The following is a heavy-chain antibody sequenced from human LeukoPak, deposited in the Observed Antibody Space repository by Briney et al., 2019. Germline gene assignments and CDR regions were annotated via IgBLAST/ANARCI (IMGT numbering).Heavy chain of an antibody. CDR2: IYYSGST. D-gene: IGHD6-13*01. V-gene: IGHV4-59*01. Sequence: PSETLSLTCTVSGGSISSYYWSWIRQPPGKGLEWIGYIYYSGSTNYNPSLKSRVTISVDTSKNQFSLKLSSVTAADTAVYYCARALGAAAEEYYFDYWGQGTLVTVSS. CDR1: GGSISSYY. CDR3: ARALGAAAEEYYFDY. J-gene: IGHJ4*02.